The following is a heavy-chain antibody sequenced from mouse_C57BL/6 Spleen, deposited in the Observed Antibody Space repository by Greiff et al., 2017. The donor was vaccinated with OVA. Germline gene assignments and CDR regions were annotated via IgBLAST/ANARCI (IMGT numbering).Heavy chain of an antibody. CDR1: GYTFTSYW. CDR3: ARAGGYYVDY. Sequence: QVHVKQPGAELVMPGASVKLSCKASGYTFTSYWMHWVKQRPGQGLEWIGEIDPSDSYTNYNQKFKGKSTLTVDKSSSTAYMQLSSLTSEDSAVYYCARAGGYYVDYWGQGTTLTVSS. J-gene: IGHJ2*01. D-gene: IGHD1-1*02. CDR2: IDPSDSYT. V-gene: IGHV1-69*01.